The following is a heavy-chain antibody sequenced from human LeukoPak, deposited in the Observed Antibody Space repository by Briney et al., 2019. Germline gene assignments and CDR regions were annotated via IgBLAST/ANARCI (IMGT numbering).Heavy chain of an antibody. V-gene: IGHV4-39*01. CDR1: GGSITTADFD. CDR2: ISSSGKA. J-gene: IGHJ4*02. D-gene: IGHD1-26*01. Sequence: PSETLSLTCAVSGGSITTADFDWAWLRQPPGQGFEWIATISSSGKAYYYPSLMSRVTISVDTSKNQFSLDVTSLAAADTGLFYCARFKGGTGFDYWGRGILVIVS. CDR3: ARFKGGTGFDY.